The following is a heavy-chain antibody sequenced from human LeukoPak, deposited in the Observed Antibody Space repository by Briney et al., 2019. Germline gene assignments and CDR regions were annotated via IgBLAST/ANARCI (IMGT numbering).Heavy chain of an antibody. CDR3: ARDSGRTTSYFDY. J-gene: IGHJ4*02. Sequence: GESLKISCKGSGYSFTSYWIGWVRQMPGNGLEWMGIIYPGDSDTRYSPSFQGQVTMSVDKSIITPYLQWSSLKASDTAMYYCARDSGRTTSYFDYCGQGTLVTVSS. V-gene: IGHV5-51*01. CDR2: IYPGDSDT. CDR1: GYSFTSYW. D-gene: IGHD1-1*01.